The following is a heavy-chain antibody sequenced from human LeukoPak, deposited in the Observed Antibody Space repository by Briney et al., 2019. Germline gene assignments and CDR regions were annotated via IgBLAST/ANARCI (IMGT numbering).Heavy chain of an antibody. CDR1: GFTFSSYT. CDR2: ITSGGVNT. Sequence: GGSLRLSCAASGFTFSSYTMNWVRQAPGKGLEWVSSITSGGVNTYYATSVKGRFTISRDNSKNTLYLQMNSLRAEDTAVYYCARDLQLVLDSWGQGTLVTVSS. J-gene: IGHJ4*02. V-gene: IGHV3-21*01. D-gene: IGHD6-6*01. CDR3: ARDLQLVLDS.